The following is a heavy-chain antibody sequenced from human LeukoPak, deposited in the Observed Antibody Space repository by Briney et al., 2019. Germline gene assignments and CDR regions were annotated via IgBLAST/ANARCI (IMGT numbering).Heavy chain of an antibody. CDR2: ISPSGNTI. J-gene: IGHJ4*02. CDR1: GFPFNTYE. CDR3: ARVGAYAAVNF. D-gene: IGHD3-16*01. Sequence: GGSLRLSCAASGFPFNTYEMNWVRQAPGKGLEWVSYISPSGNTIKYADSVKGRFTITRDNAKNSLYLQMNSLSTEDTAVYYCARVGAYAAVNFCGQGTLVIVSS. V-gene: IGHV3-48*03.